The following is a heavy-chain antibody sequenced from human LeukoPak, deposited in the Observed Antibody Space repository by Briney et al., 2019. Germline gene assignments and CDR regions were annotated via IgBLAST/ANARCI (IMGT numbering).Heavy chain of an antibody. CDR2: ICYSGST. V-gene: IGHV4-39*01. CDR1: GGSISISSYY. D-gene: IGHD1-26*01. CDR3: ARLGSYGEIDY. J-gene: IGHJ4*02. Sequence: SETLTLTCTASGGSISISSYYWGWIRQTPGKGLEWIGSICYSGSTYYNPSLKSRVTISVDTSKNQFSLKLSSVTAADTAVYYCARLGSYGEIDYWGQGTLVTVSS.